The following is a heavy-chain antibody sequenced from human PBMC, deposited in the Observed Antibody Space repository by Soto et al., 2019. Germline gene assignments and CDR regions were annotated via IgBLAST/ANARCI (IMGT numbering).Heavy chain of an antibody. Sequence: PSETLSLTCAVYGGSFSGYYWSWIRQPPGKGLEWIGEINHSGSTNYNPSLKSRVTISVDTSKNQFSLKLSSVTAEDTAVYYCARDRSPIELYDFWSGYKEPSSYYYYGMDVWGQGTTVTVSS. V-gene: IGHV4-34*01. CDR3: ARDRSPIELYDFWSGYKEPSSYYYYGMDV. D-gene: IGHD3-3*01. CDR2: INHSGST. CDR1: GGSFSGYY. J-gene: IGHJ6*02.